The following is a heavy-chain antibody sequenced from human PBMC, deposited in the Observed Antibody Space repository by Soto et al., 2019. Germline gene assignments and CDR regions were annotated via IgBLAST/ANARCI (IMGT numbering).Heavy chain of an antibody. V-gene: IGHV1-69*13. D-gene: IGHD2-15*01. J-gene: IGHJ5*02. CDR3: ARGLYCSGGSCPSGNP. CDR2: IIPIFGTA. CDR1: GGTFSSYA. Sequence: GASVKVSCKASGGTFSSYAISWVRQAPGQGLEWMGGIIPIFGTANYAQKFQGRVTITADESTSTAYMELSSLRSEDTAVYYCARGLYCSGGSCPSGNPWGQGTMVTVYS.